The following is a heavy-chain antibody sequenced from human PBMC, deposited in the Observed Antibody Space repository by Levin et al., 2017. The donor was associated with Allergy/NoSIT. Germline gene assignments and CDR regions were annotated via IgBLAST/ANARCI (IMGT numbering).Heavy chain of an antibody. Sequence: LSLTCAASGFTFSSYAMHWVRQAPGKGLEWVAVISYDGSNKYYADSVKGRFTISRDNSKNTLYLQMNSLRAEDTAVYYCARDSMVKPLGYYYGMDVWGQGTTVTVSS. CDR2: ISYDGSNK. D-gene: IGHD5-18*01. V-gene: IGHV3-30-3*01. J-gene: IGHJ6*02. CDR3: ARDSMVKPLGYYYGMDV. CDR1: GFTFSSYA.